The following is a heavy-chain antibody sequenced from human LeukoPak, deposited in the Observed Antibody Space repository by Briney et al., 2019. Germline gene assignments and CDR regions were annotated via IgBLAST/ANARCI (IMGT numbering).Heavy chain of an antibody. CDR2: IYVYGAT. Sequence: PSEALSLTCSVSGASVSNSYWSWIRQPAGKGLEWIGRIYVYGATSYNASLKSRVTMSVDTSKSQFSLKLTSVTTADTAVYYCARDVVGAPDDFWGRGILVTVSS. CDR3: ARDVVGAPDDF. D-gene: IGHD2-15*01. J-gene: IGHJ4*02. CDR1: GASVSNSY. V-gene: IGHV4-4*07.